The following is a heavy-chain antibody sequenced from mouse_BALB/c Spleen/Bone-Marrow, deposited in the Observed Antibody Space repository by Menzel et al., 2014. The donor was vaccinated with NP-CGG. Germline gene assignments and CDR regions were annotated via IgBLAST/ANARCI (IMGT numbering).Heavy chain of an antibody. V-gene: IGHV14-3*02. CDR3: ANYYYGYYFDY. CDR1: GFNIKDNY. Sequence: VQLKESGAGLVKPGASVKLSCTASGFNIKDNYMHWVKQRPEQGLEWIGRIDPANGNTKYDPKFQDKATITADTSSNTAYLQLSSLTSEDTAVYYCANYYYGYYFDYWGQGTTLTVSS. D-gene: IGHD1-1*01. CDR2: IDPANGNT. J-gene: IGHJ2*01.